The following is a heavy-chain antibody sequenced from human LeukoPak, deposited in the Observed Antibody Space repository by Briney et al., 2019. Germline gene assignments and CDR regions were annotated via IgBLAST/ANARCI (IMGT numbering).Heavy chain of an antibody. D-gene: IGHD3-10*01. V-gene: IGHV5-51*01. J-gene: IGHJ3*02. CDR2: IYPGDSDT. CDR3: ARRMVRGVIVDAFDI. CDR1: GYSFTSYW. Sequence: GESLKISCKGSGYSFTSYWIGWVRQMPGKGLEWMGIIYPGDSDTRYSPSFQGQVTISADKSISTAYLQWSSLKGSDTAMYYCARRMVRGVIVDAFDIWGQGTMVTVSS.